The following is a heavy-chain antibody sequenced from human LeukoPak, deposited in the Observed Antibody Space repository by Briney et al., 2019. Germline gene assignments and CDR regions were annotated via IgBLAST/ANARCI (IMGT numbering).Heavy chain of an antibody. J-gene: IGHJ6*02. CDR3: ARARYCSSTSCREHYYYYYGMDV. CDR1: GGTFSSYA. CDR2: IIPILGIA. V-gene: IGHV1-69*04. D-gene: IGHD2-2*01. Sequence: GASVKVSCKASGGTFSSYAISWVRQAPGQGLAWMGRIIPILGIANYAQKFQGRVTITADKSTSTAYMELSSLRSEDTAVYYCARARYCSSTSCREHYYYYYGMDVWGQGTTVTVSS.